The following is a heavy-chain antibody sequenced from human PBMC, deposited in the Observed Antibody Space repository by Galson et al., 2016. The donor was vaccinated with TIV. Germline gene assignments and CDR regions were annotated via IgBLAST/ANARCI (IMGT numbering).Heavy chain of an antibody. Sequence: QSGAEVTKPGESLKISCKGSGYSFASYWIGWVRQMPGKGLECMGVIYPGDSDTRYSPTFQGQVTISADKSLSTAYLQWSSLKASDTAMYYCARETRSGNYFDFWGQGGLVTGSS. D-gene: IGHD2-15*01. V-gene: IGHV5-51*03. CDR1: GYSFASYW. CDR3: ARETRSGNYFDF. J-gene: IGHJ4*02. CDR2: IYPGDSDT.